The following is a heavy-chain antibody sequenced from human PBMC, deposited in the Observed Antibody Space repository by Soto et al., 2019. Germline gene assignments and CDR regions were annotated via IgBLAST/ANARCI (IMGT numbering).Heavy chain of an antibody. Sequence: GESLKISCKGSGYSFTSYWIGWVRQMPGKGLEWMGIIYPGDSDTRYSPSFQGQVTISADKSISTAYLQWSSLKASDTAMYYCARHPNSSSWQTIDYYYYGMDVWGQGTTVTVSS. CDR1: GYSFTSYW. D-gene: IGHD6-13*01. CDR2: IYPGDSDT. J-gene: IGHJ6*02. V-gene: IGHV5-51*01. CDR3: ARHPNSSSWQTIDYYYYGMDV.